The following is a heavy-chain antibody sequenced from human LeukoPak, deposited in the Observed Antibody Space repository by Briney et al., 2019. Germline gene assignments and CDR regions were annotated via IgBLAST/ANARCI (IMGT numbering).Heavy chain of an antibody. CDR3: ARDGWFGEVYYGMDV. CDR2: IYHSGST. V-gene: IGHV4-4*02. D-gene: IGHD3-10*01. CDR1: GGTISSSNW. J-gene: IGHJ6*02. Sequence: SGTLSLTCAVSGGTISSSNWWSWVRQPPGKGLEWIGEIYHSGSTNYNPSLKSRVTISVDKSKNQFSLKLSSVTAADTAVYYCARDGWFGEVYYGMDVWGQGTTVTVSS.